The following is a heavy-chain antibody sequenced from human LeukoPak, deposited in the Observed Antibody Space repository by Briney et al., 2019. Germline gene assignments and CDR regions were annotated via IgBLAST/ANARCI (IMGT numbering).Heavy chain of an antibody. D-gene: IGHD6-19*01. Sequence: SETRSLTCSVSAGSIRTSTYYWGWIRQPPGKGLEWIGSVFYSGSSHYNPSLKSRVTISVDTSNNQFSLKLTSVTAADTAVYYCARERSGWSGGNYYYHYMDVWGKGTALIVSS. CDR3: ARERSGWSGGNYYYHYMDV. CDR1: AGSIRTSTYY. V-gene: IGHV4-39*01. J-gene: IGHJ6*03. CDR2: VFYSGSS.